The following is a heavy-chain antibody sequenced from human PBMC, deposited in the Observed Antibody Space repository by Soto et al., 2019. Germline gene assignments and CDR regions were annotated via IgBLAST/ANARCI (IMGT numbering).Heavy chain of an antibody. J-gene: IGHJ6*02. V-gene: IGHV4-31*03. CDR1: GGSISSGGYY. D-gene: IGHD1-20*01. CDR2: IYYSWST. Sequence: TLSLTCTVPGGSISSGGYYWSWVCQRPRKALECIGYIYYSWSTYYNPSLKSRVTISVDTSKNQFSLKLSSVTAADTAVYYCARDPVHNSYGFFGDYYHRMDVWAQATTLT. CDR3: ARDPVHNSYGFFGDYYHRMDV.